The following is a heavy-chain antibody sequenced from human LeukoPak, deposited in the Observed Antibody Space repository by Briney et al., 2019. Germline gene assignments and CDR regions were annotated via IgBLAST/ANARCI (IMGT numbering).Heavy chain of an antibody. V-gene: IGHV5-51*01. CDR1: GYSFTSSW. CDR2: IYPGDSDA. CDR3: ARQVGNYDSSGYGPSGYYYYYYMDV. D-gene: IGHD3-22*01. J-gene: IGHJ6*03. Sequence: GESLKTSCKGSGYSFTSSWVAWLRHMPGKGLEWMGTIYPGDSDARSRPSLQGQVTISADKSIRTAYLQWSSLTTSDTAMYYCARQVGNYDSSGYGPSGYYYYYYMDVWGKGTTVTVSS.